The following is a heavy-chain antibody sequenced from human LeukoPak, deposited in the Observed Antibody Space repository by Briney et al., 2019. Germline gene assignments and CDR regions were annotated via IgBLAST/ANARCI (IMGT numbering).Heavy chain of an antibody. CDR1: GSTFTRSD. Sequence: ASVKASYTASGSTFTRSDMLWGRQAPGQGLEWMGWINPNSGGTNYAQKFQGRVTMTRDTSISTAYMELSRLRSDDTAVYYCARDHNCSSTSCYSLFDPWGQGTLVTVSS. D-gene: IGHD2-2*01. CDR2: INPNSGGT. J-gene: IGHJ5*02. CDR3: ARDHNCSSTSCYSLFDP. V-gene: IGHV1-2*02.